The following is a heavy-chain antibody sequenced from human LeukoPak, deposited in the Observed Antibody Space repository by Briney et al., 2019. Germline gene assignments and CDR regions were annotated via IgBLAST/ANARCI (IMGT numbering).Heavy chain of an antibody. CDR1: GFTFSSYA. J-gene: IGHJ3*02. D-gene: IGHD3-3*01. CDR2: ISSSGSTI. CDR3: ARDQVLEWLLRPKLYSTNI. V-gene: IGHV3-11*04. Sequence: GGSLRLSCAASGFTFSSYAMSWIRQAPGKGLEWVSYISSSGSTIYYADSVKGRFTISRDNAKNSLYLQMNSLRAEDTAVYYCARDQVLEWLLRPKLYSTNIWGQGTMVTVSS.